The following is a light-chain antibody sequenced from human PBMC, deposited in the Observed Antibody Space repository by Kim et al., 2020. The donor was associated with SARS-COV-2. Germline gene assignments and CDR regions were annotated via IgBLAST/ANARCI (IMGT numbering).Light chain of an antibody. J-gene: IGKJ5*01. CDR2: GAS. CDR1: QGISNY. Sequence: DIHMTQSPASVSASVGDRVTITCRASQGISNYLAWFQQKPGKAPKSLIYGASTLQGGVPSRFAGSGSGTDFTLTISSLQPEDFAIYYCQQYNSHPITFGQGTRLEIK. CDR3: QQYNSHPIT. V-gene: IGKV1-16*01.